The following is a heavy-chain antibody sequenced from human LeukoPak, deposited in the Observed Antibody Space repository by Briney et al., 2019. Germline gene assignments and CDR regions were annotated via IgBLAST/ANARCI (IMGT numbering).Heavy chain of an antibody. D-gene: IGHD6-13*01. Sequence: SETLSLTCTVSGGSISSSGYYWGWIRQSPGEGLEWIGNIYYSGITYYNPSLKSRVTISVDTSKKQFSLKLSSVTAADTAVYYCARDPAAAGTIPNYYFDYWGQGTLVTVSS. CDR3: ARDPAAAGTIPNYYFDY. V-gene: IGHV4-39*02. J-gene: IGHJ4*02. CDR2: IYYSGIT. CDR1: GGSISSSGYY.